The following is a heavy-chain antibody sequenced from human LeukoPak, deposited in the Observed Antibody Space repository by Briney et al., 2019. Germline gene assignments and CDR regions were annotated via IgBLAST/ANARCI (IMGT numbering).Heavy chain of an antibody. CDR3: ARDLGYCSSTSCYGYYYGMDV. J-gene: IGHJ6*02. Sequence: ASVKVSCKASGYTFTSYGISWVRQAPGQGLEWMGWTSAYNGNTNYAQKLQGRVTMTTDTSTSTAYMELRSLRSDDTAVYYCARDLGYCSSTSCYGYYYGMDVWGQGTTVTVSS. V-gene: IGHV1-18*01. D-gene: IGHD2-2*03. CDR2: TSAYNGNT. CDR1: GYTFTSYG.